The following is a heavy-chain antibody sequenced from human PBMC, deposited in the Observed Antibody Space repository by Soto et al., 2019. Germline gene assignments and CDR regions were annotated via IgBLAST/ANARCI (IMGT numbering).Heavy chain of an antibody. CDR1: GYTFINYW. V-gene: IGHV5-51*01. CDR2: IYPDDSDI. J-gene: IGHJ4*02. Sequence: EVQLVQSGTEVKQSGESLKISCKGSGYTFINYWIGWVRQMPGKGLEWMGIIYPDDSDIRYSPSFLGQVTISADKSISTAYLQWSSLKASDNAMYYCARHLLGVTTPYFDYWGQGTLVTVSS. CDR3: ARHLLGVTTPYFDY. D-gene: IGHD4-17*01.